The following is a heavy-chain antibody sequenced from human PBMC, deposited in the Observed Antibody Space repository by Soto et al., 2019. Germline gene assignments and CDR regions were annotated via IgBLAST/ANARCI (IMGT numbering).Heavy chain of an antibody. CDR2: ISSSSSTI. CDR1: GLTFSSYS. Sequence: EVQLVESGGGLVQRGGSLRLSCVASGLTFSSYSMNWVRQAPGKGLEWVSYISSSSSTIYYAVSVKGRFNISRDNAKNSLYLQMSRLRADDAVVYYGAFGEASRSKEHGKDVWGQGTTVTVSS. CDR3: AFGEASRSKEHGKDV. D-gene: IGHD1-1*01. J-gene: IGHJ6*02. V-gene: IGHV3-48*01.